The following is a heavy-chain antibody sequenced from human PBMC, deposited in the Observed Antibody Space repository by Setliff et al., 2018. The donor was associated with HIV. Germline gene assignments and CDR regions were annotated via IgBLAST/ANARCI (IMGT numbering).Heavy chain of an antibody. J-gene: IGHJ4*02. CDR1: GGSFSGYY. CDR3: ARATGPTYYFEY. Sequence: SETLSLTCAVYGGSFSGYYWNWIRQPPGEGLEWIGEINPGGTTNYNPSLKRRVTISLDTSKNQFSLRVTSVTAADTALYFCARATGPTYYFEYWGQGTLVTVSS. CDR2: INPGGTT. V-gene: IGHV4-34*01.